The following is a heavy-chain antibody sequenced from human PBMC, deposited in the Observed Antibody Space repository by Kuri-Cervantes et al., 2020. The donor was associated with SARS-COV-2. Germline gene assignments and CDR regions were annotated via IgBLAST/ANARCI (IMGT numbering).Heavy chain of an antibody. Sequence: SVTVSCKASGGTFSSYTISWVRQAPGQGLEWMGGIIPILGIANYAQKFQGRVTVTADKSTSTAYMELSSLRSEDTAVYYCARDPGEMATILVRDAFDIWGQGTMVTVSS. CDR3: ARDPGEMATILVRDAFDI. J-gene: IGHJ3*02. D-gene: IGHD5-24*01. CDR1: GGTFSSYT. V-gene: IGHV1-69*10. CDR2: IIPILGIA.